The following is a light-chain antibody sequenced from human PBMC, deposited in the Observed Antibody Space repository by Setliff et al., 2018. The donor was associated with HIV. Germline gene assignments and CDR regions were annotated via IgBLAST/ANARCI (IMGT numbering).Light chain of an antibody. CDR1: SSDVGGYNY. V-gene: IGLV2-14*01. Sequence: HSALTQPASVSGSPGQSITISCTGTSSDVGGYNYVSWYQQYPGKAPKLMIYEVNNRPSGVSNRFSGSKSGNTASLTISGLQAEDEADYYCTSYASSSTLYVFGTGTKV. CDR3: TSYASSSTLYV. CDR2: EVN. J-gene: IGLJ1*01.